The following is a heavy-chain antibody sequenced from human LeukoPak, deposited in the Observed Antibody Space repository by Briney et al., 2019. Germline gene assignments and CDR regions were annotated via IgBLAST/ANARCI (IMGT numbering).Heavy chain of an antibody. CDR2: IKKDGSEN. Sequence: PGGSLRLSCAASGFTFSSYWMSWVRQAPGKGLEWVANIKKDGSENYYVDSVKGRFTISRDNAENSLYLQMNSLRAEDTAVYYCARGYYYGLDVWGKGTTVIVSS. CDR1: GFTFSSYW. D-gene: IGHD1-14*01. V-gene: IGHV3-7*01. CDR3: ARGYYYGLDV. J-gene: IGHJ6*04.